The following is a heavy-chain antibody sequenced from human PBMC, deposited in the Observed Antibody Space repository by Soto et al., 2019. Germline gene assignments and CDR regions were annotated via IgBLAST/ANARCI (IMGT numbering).Heavy chain of an antibody. J-gene: IGHJ6*02. CDR1: GYSFTSYW. D-gene: IGHD3-10*01. CDR3: ARLKTYGSGSSYYYYGMDV. V-gene: IGHV5-51*01. Sequence: GESLKISCKGSGYSFTSYWIGWVRQMPGKGLEWMGIIYPGDSDTRYSPSFQGQVTISADKSISTAYLQWSSLKASDTAMYYCARLKTYGSGSSYYYYGMDVWGQGTTVTVS. CDR2: IYPGDSDT.